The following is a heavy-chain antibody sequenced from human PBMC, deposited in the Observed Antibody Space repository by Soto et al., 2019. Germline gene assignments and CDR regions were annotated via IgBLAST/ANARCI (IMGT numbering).Heavy chain of an antibody. D-gene: IGHD6-6*01. J-gene: IGHJ4*02. CDR2: IIPIFTTT. CDR3: ARPSGLLGQYSALVDY. Sequence: VASVKVSCKXSGGTFSNSAIAWVRQAPGQGLEWLGMIIPIFTTTNYAQKFKDRLTISADGSTSTAYMELSGLKSEDTAVYFCARPSGLLGQYSALVDYWGQGTLVTVSS. CDR1: GGTFSNSA. V-gene: IGHV1-69*13.